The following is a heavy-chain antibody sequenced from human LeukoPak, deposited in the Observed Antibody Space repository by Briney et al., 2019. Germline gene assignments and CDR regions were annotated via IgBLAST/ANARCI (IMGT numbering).Heavy chain of an antibody. CDR2: IYYSGST. CDR1: GGSISSGGYY. D-gene: IGHD3-10*01. V-gene: IGHV4-61*08. J-gene: IGHJ5*02. Sequence: SQTLSLTCTVSGGSISSGGYYWSWIRQPPGKGLEWIGYIYYSGSTNYNPSLKSRVTISVDTSKNQFSLKLSSVTAADTAVYYCARHTILWFGVYRSWFDPWGQGTLVTVSS. CDR3: ARHTILWFGVYRSWFDP.